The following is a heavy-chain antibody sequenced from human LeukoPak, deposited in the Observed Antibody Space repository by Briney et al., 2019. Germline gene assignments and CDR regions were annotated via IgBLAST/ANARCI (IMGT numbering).Heavy chain of an antibody. CDR3: ARDVFADSSGGSFDF. V-gene: IGHV3-30*03. Sequence: PGGSLRLSCAASGFTFSSYGMHWVRQAPGKGLEWVAVISYDGSNKYYADSVKGRFTISRDNSKKSLFLQMNSLRAEDTALYYCARDVFADSSGGSFDFWGQGTLVTVSS. D-gene: IGHD3-16*01. CDR1: GFTFSSYG. J-gene: IGHJ4*02. CDR2: ISYDGSNK.